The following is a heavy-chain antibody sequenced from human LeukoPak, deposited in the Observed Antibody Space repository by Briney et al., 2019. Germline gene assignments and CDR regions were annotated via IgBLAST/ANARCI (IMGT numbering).Heavy chain of an antibody. Sequence: GGSLRLSCAASGFTLSNYWMSWVRQAPGKGLEWVSSISSSSSYIYYADSVKGRFTISRDNAKNSLYLQMNSLRAEDTAVYYCARGVITYTVYYYMDVWGKGTTVTVSS. CDR3: ARGVITYTVYYYMDV. CDR1: GFTLSNYW. CDR2: ISSSSSYI. V-gene: IGHV3-21*01. D-gene: IGHD3-22*01. J-gene: IGHJ6*03.